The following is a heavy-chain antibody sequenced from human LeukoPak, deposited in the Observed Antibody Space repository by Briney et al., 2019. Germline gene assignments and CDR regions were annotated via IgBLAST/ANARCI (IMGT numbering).Heavy chain of an antibody. CDR2: INPNSGGT. V-gene: IGHV1-2*02. Sequence: ASVKVSCKASGYTFTGYYMHWVRQAPGQGLEWMGWINPNSGGTNYAQKFQGRVTMTRDTSISTAYMELSRLRSDDTAVYSCAREFHPYYYDSSGNAFDIWGQGTMVTVSS. D-gene: IGHD3-22*01. CDR3: AREFHPYYYDSSGNAFDI. J-gene: IGHJ3*02. CDR1: GYTFTGYY.